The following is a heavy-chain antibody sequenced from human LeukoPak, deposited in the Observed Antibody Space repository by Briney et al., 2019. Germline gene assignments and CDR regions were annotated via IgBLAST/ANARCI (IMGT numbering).Heavy chain of an antibody. Sequence: ASVKVSCKASGYTFTSYYMHWVRQAPGQGLEWMGIINPSGGSTSYAQKFQGRVTMTRDTSTSTVYMELSSLRSEDTAVYYCARTPGGYSSGWYIHFDYWGQGTLVTVSS. J-gene: IGHJ4*02. V-gene: IGHV1-46*01. CDR3: ARTPGGYSSGWYIHFDY. CDR2: INPSGGST. CDR1: GYTFTSYY. D-gene: IGHD6-19*01.